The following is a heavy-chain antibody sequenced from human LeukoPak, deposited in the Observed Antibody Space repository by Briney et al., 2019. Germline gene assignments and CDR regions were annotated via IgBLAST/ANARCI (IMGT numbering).Heavy chain of an antibody. D-gene: IGHD3-16*01. CDR3: AGSEDVALGGSLDY. CDR2: IKQDGSEK. V-gene: IGHV3-7*01. J-gene: IGHJ4*02. Sequence: GGSLRLSCAASGFTFSSYWMSWVRQAPGKGLEWVANIKQDGSEKYYVDSVKGRLTISRDNAKNSLYLQMNSLRAEDTAVYYCAGSEDVALGGSLDYWGQGTLVTVSS. CDR1: GFTFSSYW.